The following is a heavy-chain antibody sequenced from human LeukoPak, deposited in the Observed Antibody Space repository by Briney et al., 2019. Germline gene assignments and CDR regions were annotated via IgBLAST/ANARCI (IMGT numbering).Heavy chain of an antibody. CDR1: GLTFSSYS. J-gene: IGHJ4*02. D-gene: IGHD3-10*01. Sequence: GGSLRLSCAASGLTFSSYSMNWVRQAPGKGLEWVSSISSSSNYIYYADSVKGRFTISRDNAKNSLYLQMNNLRAEDTAVYYCARVPHAMVRGVIITEFYFDYWGQGTLVTVSS. CDR2: ISSSSNYI. V-gene: IGHV3-21*01. CDR3: ARVPHAMVRGVIITEFYFDY.